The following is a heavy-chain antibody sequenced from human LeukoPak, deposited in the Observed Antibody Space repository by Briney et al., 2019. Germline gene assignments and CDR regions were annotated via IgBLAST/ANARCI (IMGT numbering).Heavy chain of an antibody. CDR1: GGSISNYY. D-gene: IGHD3-3*01. V-gene: IGHV4-59*01. CDR2: IDYSGNT. CDR3: ARERRISIFGVVHYYMDV. J-gene: IGHJ6*03. Sequence: SETLSLTCSVSGGSISNYYWSWIRQPPGKGLEWIGYIDYSGNTNYNPSLKSRVTISVDTSKNQFSLKPSSVTAADTAVYYCARERRISIFGVVHYYMDVWGEGTTATVSS.